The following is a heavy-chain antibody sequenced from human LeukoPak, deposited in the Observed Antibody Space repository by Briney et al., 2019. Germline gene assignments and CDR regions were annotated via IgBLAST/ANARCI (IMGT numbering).Heavy chain of an antibody. J-gene: IGHJ4*02. CDR3: AKDYFGSLEY. CDR1: GFTFSSYS. V-gene: IGHV3-21*01. Sequence: GGSLRLPCAASGFTFSSYSMNWVRQAPGKGLEWVSSVSSGSSYIYYADSVKGRFTISRDNAKNSLYLQMNSLRAEDTAVYYCAKDYFGSLEYWGQGTLVTVSS. D-gene: IGHD2/OR15-2a*01. CDR2: VSSGSSYI.